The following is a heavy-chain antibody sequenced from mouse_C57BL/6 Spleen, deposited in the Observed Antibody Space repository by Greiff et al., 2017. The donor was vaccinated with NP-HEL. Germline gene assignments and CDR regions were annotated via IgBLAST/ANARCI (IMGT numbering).Heavy chain of an antibody. Sequence: QVQLQQSGPGLVQPSQSLSITCTVSGFSLTSYGVHWVRQSPGKGLEWLGVIWSGGSTDYNAAFISRLSISTDNTKCPVFYKMNSLQADDTAIYYCARNRGYGSRAVYVDVGGTGTTVTVSS. CDR1: GFSLTSYG. V-gene: IGHV2-2*01. D-gene: IGHD1-1*01. CDR2: IWSGGST. J-gene: IGHJ1*03. CDR3: ARNRGYGSRAVYVDV.